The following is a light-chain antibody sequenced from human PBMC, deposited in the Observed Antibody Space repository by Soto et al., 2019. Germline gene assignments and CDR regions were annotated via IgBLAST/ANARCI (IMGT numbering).Light chain of an antibody. V-gene: IGLV1-51*01. CDR1: SSNIGNNY. J-gene: IGLJ2*01. Sequence: QSVLTQPPSVSAAPGQKVTISCSGSSSNIGNNYVSWYQQFPGTAPKLLIYDNNKRPSGIPDRFSGSKSGTSATLGITGLQTGDEADYYCGTWDSSLRDVVFGGGTKVTDL. CDR3: GTWDSSLRDVV. CDR2: DNN.